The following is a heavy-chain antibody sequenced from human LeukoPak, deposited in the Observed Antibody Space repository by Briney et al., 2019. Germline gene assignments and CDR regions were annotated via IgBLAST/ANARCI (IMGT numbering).Heavy chain of an antibody. CDR2: INHSGST. CDR1: GGSFSGYY. D-gene: IGHD4-4*01. Sequence: PSETLSLTCAVYGGSFSGYYWSWIRQPPGKGLEWIGEINHSGSTNYNPSLKSRVTISVDTSKNQFSLKLSSVAAADTAVYYCARGGYSNQYYYYGMDVWGQGTTVTVSS. V-gene: IGHV4-34*01. CDR3: ARGGYSNQYYYYGMDV. J-gene: IGHJ6*02.